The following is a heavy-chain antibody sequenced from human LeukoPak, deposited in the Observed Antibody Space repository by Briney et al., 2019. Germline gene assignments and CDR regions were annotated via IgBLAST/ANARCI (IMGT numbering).Heavy chain of an antibody. V-gene: IGHV1-69*01. D-gene: IGHD2-15*01. CDR1: GGTFSSYT. Sequence: SVKVSCKASGGTFSSYTISWVRQAPGQGLEWMGGIIPIFGTANYAQKFQGRVTITADESTRKAYMELTSLRSEDPALYSCARVGGGYPLGPATFDIWGQGTMVTVSS. J-gene: IGHJ3*02. CDR2: IIPIFGTA. CDR3: ARVGGGYPLGPATFDI.